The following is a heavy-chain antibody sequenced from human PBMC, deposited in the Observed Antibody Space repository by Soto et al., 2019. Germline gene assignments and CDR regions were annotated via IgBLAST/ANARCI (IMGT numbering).Heavy chain of an antibody. J-gene: IGHJ5*02. Sequence: ASETLSLTCTVSGDSISSNQWGWIRQPPGGGLEWIGYMHHTQGTNDNPSLRGRVHMSIDTSMNQFSLRLTSVTAADTAVYYCARVPFVGYFDWLDPWGHGTLVTVSS. D-gene: IGHD3-9*01. V-gene: IGHV4-59*01. CDR3: ARVPFVGYFDWLDP. CDR2: MHHTQGT. CDR1: GDSISSNQ.